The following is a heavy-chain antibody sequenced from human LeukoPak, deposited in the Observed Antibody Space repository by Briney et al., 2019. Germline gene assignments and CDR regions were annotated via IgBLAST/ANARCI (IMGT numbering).Heavy chain of an antibody. Sequence: ASVKVSCKASGYTFNSYFMHWVRQAPGQGLEWMGIINPSGGSTSYAQKFQGRLTMTRDMSTSTFYMQLSSLRSEDTAVYYCARAPGLDAFDIWGQGTMVTVSS. J-gene: IGHJ3*02. CDR2: INPSGGST. CDR1: GYTFNSYF. V-gene: IGHV1-46*02. CDR3: ARAPGLDAFDI. D-gene: IGHD5-12*01.